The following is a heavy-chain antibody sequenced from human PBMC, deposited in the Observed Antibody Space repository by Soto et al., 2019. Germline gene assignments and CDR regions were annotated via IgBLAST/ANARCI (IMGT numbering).Heavy chain of an antibody. J-gene: IGHJ5*02. CDR3: ARVPDR. Sequence: QLQLQESGSGLVKPSQTLSLTCAVSGGSISSGGHSWSWIRQPTGKALGWIGYIYNSGSTYYKPSLKSRVTIAVDRSKNQFSLKLSSVTAADTAVYYCARVPDRWGQGTLVTVSS. CDR1: GGSISSGGHS. CDR2: IYNSGST. V-gene: IGHV4-30-2*01. D-gene: IGHD2-2*01.